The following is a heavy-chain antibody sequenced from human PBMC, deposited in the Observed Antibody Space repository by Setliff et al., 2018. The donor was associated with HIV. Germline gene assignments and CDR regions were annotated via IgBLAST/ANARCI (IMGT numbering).Heavy chain of an antibody. Sequence: ASVKVSCKASGYTFIGDYMHWVRQAPGQGLEWMGWINPYSGGTNFAQKFQGRVTMTRDTSISTAYMELSRLRSDDTAVYYCARGGLATGAFDIWGQGTMVTVSS. CDR3: ARGGLATGAFDI. V-gene: IGHV1-2*02. J-gene: IGHJ3*02. CDR1: GYTFIGDY. CDR2: INPYSGGT. D-gene: IGHD5-12*01.